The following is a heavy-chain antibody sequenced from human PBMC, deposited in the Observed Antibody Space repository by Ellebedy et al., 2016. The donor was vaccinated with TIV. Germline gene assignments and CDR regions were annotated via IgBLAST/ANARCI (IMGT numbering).Heavy chain of an antibody. CDR1: GGTFSSDI. D-gene: IGHD1-26*01. CDR2: IIPKVALA. J-gene: IGHJ6*02. Sequence: AASVKVSCKASGGTFSSDIINWVRQAPGQGLEWMGRIIPKVALANYAQKFQVRVTISADKATSTVYMEVSSLTSEDTAVYYCARQGPSAETSLGMDVWGQGTTVTVSS. V-gene: IGHV1-69*02. CDR3: ARQGPSAETSLGMDV.